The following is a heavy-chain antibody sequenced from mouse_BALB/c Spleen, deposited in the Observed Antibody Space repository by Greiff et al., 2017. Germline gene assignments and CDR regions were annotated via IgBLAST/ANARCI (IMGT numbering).Heavy chain of an antibody. CDR2: ISNGGGST. J-gene: IGHJ4*01. Sequence: EVQGVESGGGLVQPGGSLKLSCAASGFTFSSYTMSWVRQTPEKRLEWVAYISNGGGSTYYPDTVKGRFTISRDNAKNTLYLQMSSLKSEDTAMYYCARQGGNYPYYAMDYWGQGTSVTVSS. CDR3: ARQGGNYPYYAMDY. CDR1: GFTFSSYT. V-gene: IGHV5-12-2*01. D-gene: IGHD2-1*01.